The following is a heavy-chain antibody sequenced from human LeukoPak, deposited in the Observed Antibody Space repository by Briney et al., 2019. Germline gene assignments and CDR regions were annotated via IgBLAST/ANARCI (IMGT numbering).Heavy chain of an antibody. V-gene: IGHV4-39*07. J-gene: IGHJ5*02. Sequence: SETLSLTCTVSGGSISSSSYYWGWIRQPPGKGLKWIGSIYYSGSTYYNPSLKSRVTISVDTSKNQFSLKLSSVTAADTAVYYCARAEQHLNWFDPWGQGTLVTVSS. CDR3: ARAEQHLNWFDP. D-gene: IGHD1-26*01. CDR2: IYYSGST. CDR1: GGSISSSSYY.